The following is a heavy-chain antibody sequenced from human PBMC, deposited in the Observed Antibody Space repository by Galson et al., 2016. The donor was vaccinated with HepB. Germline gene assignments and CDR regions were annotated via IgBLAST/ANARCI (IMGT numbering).Heavy chain of an antibody. D-gene: IGHD6-19*01. CDR1: GYSFTSYW. CDR2: VDPSDSYS. J-gene: IGHJ4*02. Sequence: QSGAEVKKPGESLKISCKGSGYSFTSYWISWVRQMPGKGLEWMGRVDPSDSYSNYSPSFQGHVTMSVDRSISTAYLQWNNLKASDTAIYFCARHSRAESGWYLGFDSWGQGTLVTVSS. V-gene: IGHV5-10-1*01. CDR3: ARHSRAESGWYLGFDS.